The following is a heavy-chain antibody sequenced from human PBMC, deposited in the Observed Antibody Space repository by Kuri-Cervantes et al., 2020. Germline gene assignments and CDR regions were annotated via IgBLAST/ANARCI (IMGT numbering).Heavy chain of an antibody. J-gene: IGHJ3*02. D-gene: IGHD3-22*01. CDR1: GGSFSGYY. CDR2: INHSGST. Sequence: GSLRLSCAVYGGSFSGYYWSWIRQPPGKGLEWIGEINHSGSTNYNPFLKSRVTISVDTSKNQFSLKLSSVTAADTAVYYCARGPWDYDSSGYFFDALDIWGQGTMVTVSS. V-gene: IGHV4-34*01. CDR3: ARGPWDYDSSGYFFDALDI.